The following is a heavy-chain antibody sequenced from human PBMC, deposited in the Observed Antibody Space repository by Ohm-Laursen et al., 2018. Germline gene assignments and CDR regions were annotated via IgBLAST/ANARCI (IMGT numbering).Heavy chain of an antibody. D-gene: IGHD6-19*01. Sequence: SLRLSCTASGFTFSSYGMHWVRQAPGRGLEWVAVIWYDGSNKYYADSVKGRFTISRDNSKNTLYLQMNSLRAEDTAVYYCARASSSIAVAGLDYWGQGTLVTVSS. V-gene: IGHV3-33*01. CDR1: GFTFSSYG. J-gene: IGHJ4*02. CDR2: IWYDGSNK. CDR3: ARASSSIAVAGLDY.